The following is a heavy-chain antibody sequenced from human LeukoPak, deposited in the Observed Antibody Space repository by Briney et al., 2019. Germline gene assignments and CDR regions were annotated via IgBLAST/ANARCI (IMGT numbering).Heavy chain of an antibody. Sequence: ASVKVSCKTSGYSFTSQVISWVRQAPGLGLEWMGWSSTYNGNTNYAQKFQGRVTMTTDTSTSTAYMELRSLTSDDTAVYYCARVAGGGRRGYWFDPWGQGTLVTVSS. V-gene: IGHV1-18*01. CDR2: SSTYNGNT. CDR1: GYSFTSQV. CDR3: ARVAGGGRRGYWFDP. D-gene: IGHD3-16*01. J-gene: IGHJ5*02.